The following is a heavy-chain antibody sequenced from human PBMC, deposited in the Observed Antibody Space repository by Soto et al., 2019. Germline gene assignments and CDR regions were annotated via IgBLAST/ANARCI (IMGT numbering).Heavy chain of an antibody. V-gene: IGHV3-30-3*01. Sequence: QVQLVESGGGVVQPGRSLRLSCAASGFTFSSYSMHWVLQAPGKGLEWVAAMSYDGNSKYFADSVKGRFTISRDNSKNTLSLQMNSMGAEDSAVYYCARGRTVRDHDDFDLWGQGTLVTVSS. D-gene: IGHD2-21*01. CDR1: GFTFSSYS. J-gene: IGHJ4*02. CDR3: ARGRTVRDHDDFDL. CDR2: MSYDGNSK.